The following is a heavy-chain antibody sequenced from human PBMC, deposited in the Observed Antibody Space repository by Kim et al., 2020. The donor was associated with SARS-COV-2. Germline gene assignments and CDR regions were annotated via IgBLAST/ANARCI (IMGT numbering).Heavy chain of an antibody. D-gene: IGHD1-7*01. CDR3: ARDGTGTTSDAFDI. Sequence: SQKFQGRVTITRDTSASTAYMELSSLRSEDTAVYYCARDGTGTTSDAFDIWGQGTMVTVSS. V-gene: IGHV1-3*01. J-gene: IGHJ3*02.